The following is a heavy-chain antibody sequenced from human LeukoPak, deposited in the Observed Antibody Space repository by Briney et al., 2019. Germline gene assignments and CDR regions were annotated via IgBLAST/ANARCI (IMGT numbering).Heavy chain of an antibody. Sequence: ASVKVSCKVSGYTLTELSMHWVRQAPGKGLEWMGGFDPEDGETIYAQKFQGRVTMTEDTSTDTAYMELSSLRSDDTAVYYCARGGVRDFDCLLRMYYVDYWGQGTLVTVSS. V-gene: IGHV1-24*01. J-gene: IGHJ4*02. CDR3: ARGGVRDFDCLLRMYYVDY. D-gene: IGHD3-9*01. CDR2: FDPEDGET. CDR1: GYTLTELS.